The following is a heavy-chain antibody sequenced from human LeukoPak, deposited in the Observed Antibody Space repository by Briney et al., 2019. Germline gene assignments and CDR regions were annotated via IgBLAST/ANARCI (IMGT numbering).Heavy chain of an antibody. CDR2: IYYSGST. Sequence: TSETLSLTCTVSGGSISSGTYYWGWIRQPPGEGLEWIGSIYYSGSTYYNPSLKSRVTISVDTSKNQFSLKLSSVTAADTAVYYCARQEEYYGSGSYFDYWGQGTLVTVSS. V-gene: IGHV4-39*01. J-gene: IGHJ4*02. D-gene: IGHD3-10*01. CDR1: GGSISSGTYY. CDR3: ARQEEYYGSGSYFDY.